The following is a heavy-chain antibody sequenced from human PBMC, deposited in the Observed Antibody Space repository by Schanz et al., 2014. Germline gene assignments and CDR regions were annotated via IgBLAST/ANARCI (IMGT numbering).Heavy chain of an antibody. CDR1: GYTLSAYS. CDR3: ARSGSSNWYFFDY. V-gene: IGHV1-8*03. CDR2: MNPNSGNP. Sequence: QVQVVQSGTQVKKPGASVKVSCKASGYTLSAYSLHWVRQAPGQGLEWLGWMNPNSGNPGFAQKFQGRVTITRDTLASTAYMEVSSLRSEDTAVYYCARSGSSNWYFFDYWGQGTLVTVSS. D-gene: IGHD6-13*01. J-gene: IGHJ4*02.